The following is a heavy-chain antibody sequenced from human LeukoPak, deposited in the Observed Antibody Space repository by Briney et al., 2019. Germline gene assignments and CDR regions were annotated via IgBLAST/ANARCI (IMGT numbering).Heavy chain of an antibody. CDR1: GDSVSSRSAA. J-gene: IGHJ4*02. CDR3: ARDGGSSLSTFDY. D-gene: IGHD2-15*01. V-gene: IGHV6-1*01. CDR2: TYYRSKWYN. Sequence: SQTLSLTCAISGDSVSSRSAAWNWIRQSPSRGLEWLGRTYYRSKWYNDYAESVKSRIIINPDTSKNHFSLQLNSVTPEDAAVYYCARDGGSSLSTFDYWGQGTLVTVSS.